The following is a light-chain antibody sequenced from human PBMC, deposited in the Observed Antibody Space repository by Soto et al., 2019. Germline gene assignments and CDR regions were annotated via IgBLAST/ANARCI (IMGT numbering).Light chain of an antibody. CDR2: AAS. J-gene: IGKJ4*01. CDR1: QVISNY. CDR3: QKYDSAPLT. V-gene: IGKV1-27*01. Sequence: DIQMTQSPSSLSASVGDRVTLTCRASQVISNYLAWYQQKPGKVPKLLVFAASILQSGVPSRSSGSGSGSDFTLTITSLQPEDVETYYCQKYDSAPLTFGGGTKVDIK.